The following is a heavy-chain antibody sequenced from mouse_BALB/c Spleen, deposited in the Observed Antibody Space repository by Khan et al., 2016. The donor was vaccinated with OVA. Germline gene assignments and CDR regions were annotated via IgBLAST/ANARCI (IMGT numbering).Heavy chain of an antibody. CDR1: GFSLTNYG. Sequence: QVQLKQSGPVLAAPSQSLSITCTISGFSLTNYGVHWVRQPPGKGLEWLVVIWNDGTTTYNSALKSRLTITKDNSQSQVLLKMNSLQTDDTAIYFCARQPYYHYNIMDYWGQGTSVTVSS. CDR3: ARQPYYHYNIMDY. D-gene: IGHD2-10*01. CDR2: IWNDGTT. V-gene: IGHV2-6-1*01. J-gene: IGHJ4*01.